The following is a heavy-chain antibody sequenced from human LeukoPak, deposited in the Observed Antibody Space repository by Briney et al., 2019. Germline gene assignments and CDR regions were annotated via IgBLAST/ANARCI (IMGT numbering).Heavy chain of an antibody. D-gene: IGHD3-9*01. CDR3: ARSTPYYDILTGYYGY. V-gene: IGHV1-3*01. CDR1: GYTFTSYA. CDR2: INAGNGNT. J-gene: IGHJ4*02. Sequence: ASVTVSCKASGYTFTSYAMHWVRQAPGHRLEGMGWINAGNGNTKYSQKFQGRVTITRDTSASTAYMELSSLRSEDTAVYYCARSTPYYDILTGYYGYWGQGTLVTVSS.